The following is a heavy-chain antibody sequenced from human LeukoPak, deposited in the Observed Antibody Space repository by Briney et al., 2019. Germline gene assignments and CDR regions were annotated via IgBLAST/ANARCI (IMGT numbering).Heavy chain of an antibody. Sequence: GGSLRLSCAASGFTFSSYAMHWVRQAPGKGLEWVAVISYDGSNKYYADSVKGRFTISRDNSKNTLYLQMNSLRAEDTAVYYCARVSGYYDSSGLSVEAFDYWGQGTLVTVSS. J-gene: IGHJ4*02. CDR2: ISYDGSNK. CDR3: ARVSGYYDSSGLSVEAFDY. V-gene: IGHV3-30*01. CDR1: GFTFSSYA. D-gene: IGHD3-22*01.